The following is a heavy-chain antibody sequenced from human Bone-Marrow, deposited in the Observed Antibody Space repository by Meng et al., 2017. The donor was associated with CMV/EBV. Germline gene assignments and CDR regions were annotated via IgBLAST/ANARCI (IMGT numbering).Heavy chain of an antibody. CDR2: MKSKSDGETI. CDR3: TTRAF. Sequence: GESLKISCAVSGLTFTKAWMTWVRQAPGKGWEWVGRMKSKSDGETIDYAAPVRGRFIISRDDSKNTLYLQLTSLKTEDTAVYYCTTRAFWGQGTLVTVSS. CDR1: GLTFTKAW. J-gene: IGHJ4*02. V-gene: IGHV3-15*01.